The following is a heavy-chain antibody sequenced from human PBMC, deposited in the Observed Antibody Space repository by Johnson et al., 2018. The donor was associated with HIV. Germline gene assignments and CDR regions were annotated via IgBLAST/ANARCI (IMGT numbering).Heavy chain of an antibody. CDR1: GFTFRSYD. V-gene: IGHV3-13*01. CDR3: ARGWGIVGAKSAFDI. CDR2: IGTAGET. D-gene: IGHD1-26*01. J-gene: IGHJ3*02. Sequence: VLLVESGGGLVQPGGSLRLSCAASGFTFRSYDMHWVRQVTGKGLEWVSAIGTAGETNYPGSVKGRFTISRENAKNSLYLQMNSLRAGDTAVYYCARGWGIVGAKSAFDIWGQGTMVTVSS.